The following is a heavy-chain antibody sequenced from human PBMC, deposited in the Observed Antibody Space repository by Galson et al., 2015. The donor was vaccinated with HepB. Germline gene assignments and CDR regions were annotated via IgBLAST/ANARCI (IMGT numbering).Heavy chain of an antibody. Sequence: ETLSLTCTVSGVSISPSSWSWIRQPPGKGLEWIGYIYYRGNTNYNPSLKSRVTISVDTSKNQFSLRLSSVTAADTAVYYCARSHSSGYSANWYFDLWGRGSQVTVSS. J-gene: IGHJ2*01. D-gene: IGHD6-19*01. CDR2: IYYRGNT. CDR1: GVSISPSS. CDR3: ARSHSSGYSANWYFDL. V-gene: IGHV4-59*01.